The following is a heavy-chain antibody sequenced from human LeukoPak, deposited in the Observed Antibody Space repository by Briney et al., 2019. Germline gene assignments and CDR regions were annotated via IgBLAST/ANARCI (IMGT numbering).Heavy chain of an antibody. J-gene: IGHJ6*03. CDR3: ARVQSYRCGVWYYYYYMDV. CDR1: GFTFSSYW. Sequence: GGSLRLSCAASGFTFSSYWMHWVRQAPGKGLVWVSRINSDGSSTSYADSVKGRFTISRDNAKNTLYLQMNSLRAEDTAVYYCARVQSYRCGVWYYYYYMDVWGKGTTVTVSS. D-gene: IGHD1-26*01. CDR2: INSDGSST. V-gene: IGHV3-74*01.